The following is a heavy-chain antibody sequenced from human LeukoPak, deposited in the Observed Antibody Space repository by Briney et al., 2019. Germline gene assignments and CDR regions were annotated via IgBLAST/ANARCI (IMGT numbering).Heavy chain of an antibody. V-gene: IGHV4-39*01. CDR2: TYYRGTT. Sequence: SETLSLTCTVSGDFVSNNNYFWGWIRQPPGKGLEWIGSTYYRGTTYYNPSVESRVTISADTSQNQMALELSSVTAADTAVYYCARHAPGDIVVQIPAPTRWFDPWGQGTLVTVSS. D-gene: IGHD2-15*01. CDR1: GDFVSNNNYF. J-gene: IGHJ5*02. CDR3: ARHAPGDIVVQIPAPTRWFDP.